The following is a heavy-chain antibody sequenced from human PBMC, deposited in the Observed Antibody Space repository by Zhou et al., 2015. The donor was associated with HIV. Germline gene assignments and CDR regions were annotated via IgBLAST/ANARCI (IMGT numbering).Heavy chain of an antibody. V-gene: IGHV1-18*01. D-gene: IGHD3-22*01. CDR2: ISAYNGNT. Sequence: QVQLVQSGAEVKKPGASVKVSCKASGYTFTSYGISWVRQAPGQGLEWMGWISAYNGNTNYAQKLQGRVTMTTDTSTSTAYMELRSLRSDDTAVYYCARGAYYYDSSGYYLRRDAFDIWAKGQWSPSLQ. CDR3: ARGAYYYDSSGYYLRRDAFDI. CDR1: GYTFTSYG. J-gene: IGHJ3*02.